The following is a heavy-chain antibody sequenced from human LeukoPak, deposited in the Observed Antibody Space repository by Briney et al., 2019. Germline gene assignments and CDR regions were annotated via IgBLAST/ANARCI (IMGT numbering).Heavy chain of an antibody. D-gene: IGHD5-18*01. V-gene: IGHV1-69*05. Sequence: GASVKVSCKASRGTFSSYAISWVRQAPGQGLEWMGGIIPIFGTANYAQKFQGRVTITTDESTSTAYMELSSLRSEDTAVYYCARGDTAMSYWGQGTLVTVSS. CDR3: ARGDTAMSY. CDR1: RGTFSSYA. J-gene: IGHJ4*02. CDR2: IIPIFGTA.